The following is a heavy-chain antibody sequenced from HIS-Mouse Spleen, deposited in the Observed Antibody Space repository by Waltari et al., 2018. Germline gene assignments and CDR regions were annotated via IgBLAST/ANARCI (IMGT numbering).Heavy chain of an antibody. CDR2: SFPSRGIA. D-gene: IGHD6-13*01. V-gene: IGHV1-69*04. Sequence: QVQLVQSGAEVKKPGSSVKVSCKASGGTFSSYAISWVRQAPGQGVEWMGRSFPSRGIANYGQSFQGRVTITADKSTSTAYMELSSLRSEDTAVYYCARHPEIAAAVGAFDIWGQGTMVTVSS. J-gene: IGHJ3*02. CDR1: GGTFSSYA. CDR3: ARHPEIAAAVGAFDI.